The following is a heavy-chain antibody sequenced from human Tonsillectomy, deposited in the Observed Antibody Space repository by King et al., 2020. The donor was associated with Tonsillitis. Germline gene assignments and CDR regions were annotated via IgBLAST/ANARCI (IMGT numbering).Heavy chain of an antibody. CDR2: ISGTSEYI. CDR1: GFTFSSYT. Sequence: VQLVQSGGGLVKPGGSLRLSCAASGFTFSSYTMTWVRQAPGKGLEWVSSISGTSEYIYYIDSVKGRFTISRDSARNSLHLQMNSLRAEDTAVYYCARFRSGFPPLYYMDVWGQGTTVTVSS. J-gene: IGHJ6*03. D-gene: IGHD3-22*01. V-gene: IGHV3-21*01. CDR3: ARFRSGFPPLYYMDV.